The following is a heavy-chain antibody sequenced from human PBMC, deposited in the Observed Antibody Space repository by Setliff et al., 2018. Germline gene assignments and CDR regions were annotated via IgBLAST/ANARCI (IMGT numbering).Heavy chain of an antibody. D-gene: IGHD6-13*01. CDR1: GYSISSGYI. J-gene: IGHJ4*02. CDR3: ASYIAAAGPIDY. V-gene: IGHV3-23*01. Sequence: PSETLSLTCTVSGYSISSGYIWGWIRQPPGKGLEWVSGIGGCGISTYYADSVKGRFIISRDNSKNTLYLQMNSLRAEDTAVYYCASYIAAAGPIDYWGQGTLVTVSS. CDR2: IGGCGIST.